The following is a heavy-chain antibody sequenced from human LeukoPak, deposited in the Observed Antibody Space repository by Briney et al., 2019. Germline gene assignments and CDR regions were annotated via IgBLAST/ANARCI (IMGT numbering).Heavy chain of an antibody. D-gene: IGHD5-18*01. CDR1: GFTFSNHW. V-gene: IGHV3-74*01. J-gene: IGHJ4*02. CDR2: INSDGSNT. CDR3: TSDTVNTAVGIDY. Sequence: GGSLRLSCAASGFTFSNHWMHWVRQPPGKGLVWVSRINSDGSNTAYADSVKGRFTIYRDNAKNALFLQMNSLRAEDTAVYYCTSDTVNTAVGIDYWGQGTLVTVSS.